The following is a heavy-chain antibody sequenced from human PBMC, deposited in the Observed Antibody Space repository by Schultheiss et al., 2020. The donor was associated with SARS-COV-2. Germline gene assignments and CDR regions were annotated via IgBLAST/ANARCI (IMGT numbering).Heavy chain of an antibody. D-gene: IGHD6-19*01. CDR2: IYYRGTT. CDR1: GGSISTSSYY. V-gene: IGHV4-39*02. CDR3: ASAAVGGTATFDI. Sequence: SQTLSLTCTVSGGSISTSSYYWGWIRQPPTKGLEWIGSIYYRGTTYYNPSLKSRVTMSLDTSKNHFSLNLTSVTAADTAVYYCASAAVGGTATFDIWGQGALVTVSS. J-gene: IGHJ4*02.